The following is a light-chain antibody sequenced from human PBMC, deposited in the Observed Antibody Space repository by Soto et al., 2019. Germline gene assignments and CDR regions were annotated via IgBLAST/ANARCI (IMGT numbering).Light chain of an antibody. CDR2: KAS. Sequence: DIQMTQSPSTLSASVGDRVTITCRASQSISSWLAWYQQKPGKAPKLLIYKASSLESGVPSRFSGSGSGTEFTLTISSLQPDDFATYYCRQYNSYFRTFGQGTKVDIK. CDR3: RQYNSYFRT. V-gene: IGKV1-5*03. J-gene: IGKJ1*01. CDR1: QSISSW.